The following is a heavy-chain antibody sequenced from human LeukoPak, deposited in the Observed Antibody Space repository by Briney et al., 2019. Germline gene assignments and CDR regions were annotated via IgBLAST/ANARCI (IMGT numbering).Heavy chain of an antibody. D-gene: IGHD6-25*01. CDR3: AKDLSGESL. Sequence: GGSLRLSCAASGFTLSSYAMSWVRQAPGKGLEWVSSISASGGSTNYADSVKGRFTISRDNSKNTVYLQMNSLRAEDTAVYYCAKDLSGESLWGQGTLVTVSS. V-gene: IGHV3-23*01. CDR1: GFTLSSYA. CDR2: ISASGGST. J-gene: IGHJ4*02.